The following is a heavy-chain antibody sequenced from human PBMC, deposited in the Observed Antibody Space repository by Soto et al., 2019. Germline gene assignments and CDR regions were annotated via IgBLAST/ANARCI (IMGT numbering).Heavy chain of an antibody. CDR3: ARSERDGYSSSYLRY. J-gene: IGHJ4*02. V-gene: IGHV4-59*01. Sequence: SETLSLTCTVSGGSISSYYWSWIRQPPGKGLEWIGYIYYSGSTNYNPSFKSRVTISVDTSKNQFSLKLSSVTAADTAVYYCARSERDGYSSSYLRYWGQGTLVTVSS. CDR2: IYYSGST. D-gene: IGHD6-13*01. CDR1: GGSISSYY.